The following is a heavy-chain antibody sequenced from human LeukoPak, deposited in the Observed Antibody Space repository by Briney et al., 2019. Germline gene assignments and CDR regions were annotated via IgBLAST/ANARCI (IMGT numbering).Heavy chain of an antibody. Sequence: PGGSLRLSCAASGFPFSTYDMTWVRQAPGKALEWVSAIRVTDGSAYYADSVKGRFTISRDNSKNTLYLQVNSLRAEDTAKYYCAKGSCSSHICYYFYYMDVWGKGTTVTVSS. CDR1: GFPFSTYD. D-gene: IGHD2-2*01. CDR2: IRVTDGSA. J-gene: IGHJ6*03. CDR3: AKGSCSSHICYYFYYMDV. V-gene: IGHV3-23*01.